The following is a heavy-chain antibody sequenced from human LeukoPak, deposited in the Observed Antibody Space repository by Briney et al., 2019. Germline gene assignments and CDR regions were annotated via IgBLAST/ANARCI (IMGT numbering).Heavy chain of an antibody. CDR3: AREMRRYFDWLLVGYYFDY. J-gene: IGHJ4*02. CDR1: GFTFSSYA. V-gene: IGHV3-30-3*01. CDR2: ISYDGSNK. Sequence: HLGGSLRLSCAASGFTFSSYAMSWVRQAPGKGLEWVAVISYDGSNKYYADSVKGRFTISRDNSKNTLYLQMNSLRAEDTAVYYCAREMRRYFDWLLVGYYFDYWGQGTLVTVSS. D-gene: IGHD3-9*01.